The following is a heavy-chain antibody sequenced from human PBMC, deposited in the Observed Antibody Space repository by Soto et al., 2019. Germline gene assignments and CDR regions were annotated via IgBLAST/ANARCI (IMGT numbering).Heavy chain of an antibody. D-gene: IGHD2-15*01. V-gene: IGHV3-30*18. J-gene: IGHJ6*02. Sequence: QVQLVESGGGVVQPGRSLRLSCAASGFTFSSYGMHWVRQAPGKGLEWVAVISYDGSNKYYADSVKGRFTISRDNSKNLLYLQMNSLRAEDTAVYYCAKEREVVSPMDGMDVWGQGTTVTVSS. CDR2: ISYDGSNK. CDR1: GFTFSSYG. CDR3: AKEREVVSPMDGMDV.